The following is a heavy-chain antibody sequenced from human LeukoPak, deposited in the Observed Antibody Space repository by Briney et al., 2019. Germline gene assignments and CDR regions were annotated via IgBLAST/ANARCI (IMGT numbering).Heavy chain of an antibody. CDR1: GGSFSGYY. Sequence: PSETLSLTCAVNGGSFSGYYWSWIRQPPGKGLEWIGEINHSGSTNYNPSLKSRVTISVDTSKNQFSLKLSSVTAADTAVYYCARVSPHSSGRYGFHPYAFDIWGQGTMVTVSS. CDR2: INHSGST. D-gene: IGHD6-13*01. CDR3: ARVSPHSSGRYGFHPYAFDI. J-gene: IGHJ3*02. V-gene: IGHV4-34*01.